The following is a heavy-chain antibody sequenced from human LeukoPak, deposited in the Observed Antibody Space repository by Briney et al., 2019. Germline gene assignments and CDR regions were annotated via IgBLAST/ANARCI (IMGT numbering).Heavy chain of an antibody. Sequence: PGGSLRLSCAVSGFTLSGDYMSWVRQAPGKGLEWVSVIYSGGSTYYADSVKGRSTISRDNSKNMLYLEMNSLRAEDTAVYYWARHDWFDPWGQGTLVTVSS. D-gene: IGHD3-3*01. J-gene: IGHJ5*02. CDR1: GFTLSGDY. CDR3: ARHDWFDP. V-gene: IGHV3-53*01. CDR2: IYSGGST.